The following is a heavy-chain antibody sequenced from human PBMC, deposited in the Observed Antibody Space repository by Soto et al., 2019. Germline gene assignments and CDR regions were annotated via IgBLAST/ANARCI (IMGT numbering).Heavy chain of an antibody. J-gene: IGHJ6*02. V-gene: IGHV4-59*12. CDR2: IYYSGST. CDR1: GGSIRSNY. Sequence: PSETLPLSCPVSGGSIRSNYLSWIRQPPVKGLEWIGHIYYSGSTNYNPSLKSRVTISVDKSKNQYSLKRSSVSAAETAVYYFVRVNGSYYYVMAVWGQRTTVTGSS. D-gene: IGHD2-8*01. CDR3: VRVNGSYYYVMAV.